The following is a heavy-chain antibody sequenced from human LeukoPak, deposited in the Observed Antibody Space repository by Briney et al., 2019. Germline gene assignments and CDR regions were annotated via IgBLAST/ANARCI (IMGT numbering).Heavy chain of an antibody. V-gene: IGHV4-4*02. Sequence: SGTLSLTCAVSGGSISSSNWWGWVRQPPGKGLEWIGEIYHSGSTNYNPSLKSRVTISVDKSNNQFSLNLSSVTAADTAVYYCAALFGYPYFDYWGQGTLVTVSS. J-gene: IGHJ4*02. CDR3: AALFGYPYFDY. D-gene: IGHD3-22*01. CDR1: GGSISSSNW. CDR2: IYHSGST.